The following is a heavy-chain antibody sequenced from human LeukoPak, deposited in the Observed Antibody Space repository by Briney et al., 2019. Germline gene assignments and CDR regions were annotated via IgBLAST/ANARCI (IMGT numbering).Heavy chain of an antibody. D-gene: IGHD3-22*01. CDR1: GFTFSSYW. CDR3: ARDYYDSSGNYEGDY. J-gene: IGHJ4*02. Sequence: GGSLRLSCAASGFTFSSYWMSWVRQAPGKGLEWVANIKQDGSEKYYVDSVKGRFTISRDNAKNSLYLQMNSLRAEDTAVYYCARDYYDSSGNYEGDYWGQGTLVTVSS. CDR2: IKQDGSEK. V-gene: IGHV3-7*01.